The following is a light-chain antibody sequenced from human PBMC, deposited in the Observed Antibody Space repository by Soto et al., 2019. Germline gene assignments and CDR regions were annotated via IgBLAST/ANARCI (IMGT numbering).Light chain of an antibody. V-gene: IGLV2-14*01. CDR1: SSDVGDYKY. CDR3: SSYTSSDTPSV. Sequence: QSALTQPASVSGSPGQSITISCTGTSSDVGDYKYVSWYQQHPDKAPKLIIFVNSNRPSGISNRFSASKSGNTASLTISGLPAEDEADYYCSSYTSSDTPSVFGTGTKVTVL. CDR2: VNS. J-gene: IGLJ1*01.